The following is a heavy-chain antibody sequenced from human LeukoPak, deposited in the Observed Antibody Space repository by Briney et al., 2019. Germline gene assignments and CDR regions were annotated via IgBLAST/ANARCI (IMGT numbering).Heavy chain of an antibody. D-gene: IGHD3-16*01. V-gene: IGHV3-74*01. Sequence: PGGSLRLSCAASGMTFSNHWMHRVRQAPGKGLVWVSLIKTDGRTTIYADSVKGRFTISRDNGKSTLYLQMNSLRAEGTAIYYCTTGPSYGYEWWGQGTVVTVSS. CDR2: IKTDGRTT. CDR3: TTGPSYGYEW. CDR1: GMTFSNHW. J-gene: IGHJ4*02.